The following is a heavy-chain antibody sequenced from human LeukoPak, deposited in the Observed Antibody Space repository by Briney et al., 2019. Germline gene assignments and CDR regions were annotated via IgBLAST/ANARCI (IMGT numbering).Heavy chain of an antibody. CDR2: MKEDGGEK. Sequence: GGSLRLSCAASGFIFSPYWVTWVRQAPGMGLEWVANMKEDGGEKFYVDSVRGRFTISRDNAKNSVYLQMNSLRVEDTGVYYCARVRTEWYIDLWGRGTLVTVAT. CDR1: GFIFSPYW. D-gene: IGHD2-8*02. CDR3: ARVRTEWYIDL. V-gene: IGHV3-7*01. J-gene: IGHJ2*01.